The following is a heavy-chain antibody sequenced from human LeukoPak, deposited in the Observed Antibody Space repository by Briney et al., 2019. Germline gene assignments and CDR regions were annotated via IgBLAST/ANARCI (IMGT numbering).Heavy chain of an antibody. CDR1: GFTFRSYW. J-gene: IGHJ4*02. CDR2: INSDGSSI. Sequence: GGSLRLSCAASGFTFRSYWMYWVRQAPGKGLVWVSRINSDGSSITYADSVKGRFTISRDSAKSTLYLQMNSLRAEDTALYYCRFFCSSTSCNPFDFWGQGTLVTVSS. V-gene: IGHV3-74*01. D-gene: IGHD2-2*01. CDR3: RFFCSSTSCNPFDF.